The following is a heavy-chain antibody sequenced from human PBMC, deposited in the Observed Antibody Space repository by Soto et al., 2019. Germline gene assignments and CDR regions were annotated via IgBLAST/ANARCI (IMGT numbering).Heavy chain of an antibody. J-gene: IGHJ4*02. CDR1: GFTFSNYA. V-gene: IGHV3-23*01. Sequence: EVQLLESGGGLVQPGGSLRLSCAASGFTFSNYAMSWVRQAPGKGLEWVSTIRGGGQNTYYADSVKGRFTISRDNSKNTLYLQMNSLRAEDTAVYYCANSPRDDIHFEYWGQGTLVTVSS. CDR2: IRGGGQNT. CDR3: ANSPRDDIHFEY.